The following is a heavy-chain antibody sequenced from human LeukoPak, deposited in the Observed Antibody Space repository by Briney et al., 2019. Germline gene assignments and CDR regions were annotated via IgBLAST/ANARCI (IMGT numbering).Heavy chain of an antibody. D-gene: IGHD4-11*01. V-gene: IGHV4-39*01. CDR2: IYYSGST. J-gene: IGHJ2*01. Sequence: SETLSLTCTVSGGSISSSSYYWGWIRQPPGKGLEWIGSIYYSGSTYYNPSLKSRVTISVDTSKNQFSLKLSSVTAADTAVYYCAKTTTGTTWYFDLWGRGTLVTVSS. CDR3: AKTTTGTTWYFDL. CDR1: GGSISSSSYY.